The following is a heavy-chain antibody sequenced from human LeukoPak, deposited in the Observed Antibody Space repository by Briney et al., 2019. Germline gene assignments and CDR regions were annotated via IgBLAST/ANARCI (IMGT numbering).Heavy chain of an antibody. CDR1: GFTFSSYD. D-gene: IGHD2-15*01. CDR2: IGTAGDA. CDR3: ARGGCSGGSCYPRYYYGMDV. J-gene: IGHJ6*04. V-gene: IGHV3-13*01. Sequence: GGSLRLSCAASGFTFSSYDMHWVRQATGKGLEWVSAIGTAGDAYYPGSVKGRFTISRENAKNSLYLQMNCLRAGDTAVYYCARGGCSGGSCYPRYYYGMDVWGKGTTVTVSS.